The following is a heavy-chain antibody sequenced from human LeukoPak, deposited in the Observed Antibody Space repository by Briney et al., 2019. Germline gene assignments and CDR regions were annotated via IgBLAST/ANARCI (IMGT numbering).Heavy chain of an antibody. V-gene: IGHV3-66*01. CDR3: ARALVRGAYYYYYGMDV. CDR1: GFTFSNYE. J-gene: IGHJ6*02. Sequence: GGSLRLSCAASGFTFSNYEMHWVRQAPGKGLEWVSVIYSGGSTYYADSVKGRFTISRDNSKNTLYLQMNSLRAEDTAVYYCARALVRGAYYYYYGMDVWSQGTTVTVSS. CDR2: IYSGGST. D-gene: IGHD2/OR15-2a*01.